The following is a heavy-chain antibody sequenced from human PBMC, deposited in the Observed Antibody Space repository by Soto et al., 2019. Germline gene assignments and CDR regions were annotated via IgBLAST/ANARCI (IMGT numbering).Heavy chain of an antibody. CDR2: ISYDGSNK. D-gene: IGHD6-13*01. V-gene: IGHV3-30*18. CDR1: GFTFSSYG. Sequence: PGGSLRLSCAASGFTFSSYGMHWVRQAPGKGLEWVAVISYDGSNKYYADSVRGRFTISRDNSKNTLYLQMNSLRAEDTAVYYCAKDRIAAAGPVVTAIYYYYYGMDVWGQGTTVTVSS. CDR3: AKDRIAAAGPVVTAIYYYYYGMDV. J-gene: IGHJ6*02.